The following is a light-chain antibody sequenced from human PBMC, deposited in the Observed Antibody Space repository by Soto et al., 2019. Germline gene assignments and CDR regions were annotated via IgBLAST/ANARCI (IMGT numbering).Light chain of an antibody. V-gene: IGKV1-27*01. J-gene: IGKJ4*01. CDR3: QKYNSAPLT. CDR1: QGISNY. Sequence: DIHMTQSPSSLSASVGDRVTITGRASQGISNYLAWYQQKPGKVPKLLIYAASTLQSGVQSRFSGSGSGTDFTFTISSLQPEDVATYYCQKYNSAPLTFGGGTKVQIK. CDR2: AAS.